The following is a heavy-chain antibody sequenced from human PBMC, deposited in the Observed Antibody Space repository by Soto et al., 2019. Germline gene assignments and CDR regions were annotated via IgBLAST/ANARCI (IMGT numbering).Heavy chain of an antibody. Sequence: GGSLRLSCAASGFTFSSHAMSWVRQASGKGLEWVSAISGSGGNTYYADSVKGRFTISRDNSKITLYLQMNSLRAEDTAVYYCAKDGSLGGEDWFDPWGQGTLVTVSS. CDR2: ISGSGGNT. D-gene: IGHD3-16*01. CDR1: GFTFSSHA. J-gene: IGHJ5*02. V-gene: IGHV3-23*01. CDR3: AKDGSLGGEDWFDP.